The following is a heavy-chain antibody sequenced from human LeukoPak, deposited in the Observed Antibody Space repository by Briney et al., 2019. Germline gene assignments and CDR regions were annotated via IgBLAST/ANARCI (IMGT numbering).Heavy chain of an antibody. CDR3: ARDCSAAAVQPFDY. J-gene: IGHJ4*02. Sequence: SETLSLTCTVSGGSISSSSYSWGWIRQPPGKGLEWIGSIYYSGSTYYNPSLESRVTISVDTSKNQFSLKLSSVTAADTAVYYCARDCSAAAVQPFDYWGQGTLVTVSS. CDR2: IYYSGST. CDR1: GGSISSSSYS. D-gene: IGHD6-13*01. V-gene: IGHV4-39*07.